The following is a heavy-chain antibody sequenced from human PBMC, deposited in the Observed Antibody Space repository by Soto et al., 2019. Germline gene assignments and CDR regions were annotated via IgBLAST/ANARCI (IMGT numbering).Heavy chain of an antibody. CDR2: IYHSGST. Sequence: PSETLSLTCAVSGGSISSGGYSWSWIRQPPGKGLEWIGYIYHSGSTYYNPSLKSRVTISVDRSKNQFSLKLSSVTAADTAVYYCARGEDYYYGMDVWGQGTTVTVSS. CDR3: ARGEDYYYGMDV. J-gene: IGHJ6*02. V-gene: IGHV4-30-2*01. CDR1: GGSISSGGYS.